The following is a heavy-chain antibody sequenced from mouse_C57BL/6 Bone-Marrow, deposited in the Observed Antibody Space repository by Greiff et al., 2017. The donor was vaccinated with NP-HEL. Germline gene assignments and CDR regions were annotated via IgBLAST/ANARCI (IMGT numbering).Heavy chain of an antibody. J-gene: IGHJ4*01. CDR1: GFTFSDYY. CDR2: ISNGGGST. D-gene: IGHD4-1*01. V-gene: IGHV5-12*01. CDR3: ARQLGRAMDY. Sequence: EVMLVESGGGLVQPGGSLKLSCAASGFTFSDYYMYWVRQTPEKRLEWVAYISNGGGSTYYPDTVKGRFTISRDNAKNTLYLQMSRLKSEDKAMYYCARQLGRAMDYWGKGTSVTVAS.